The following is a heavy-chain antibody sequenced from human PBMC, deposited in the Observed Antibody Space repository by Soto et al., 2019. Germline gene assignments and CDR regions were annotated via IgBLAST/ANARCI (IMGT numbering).Heavy chain of an antibody. CDR1: GGSFSGYY. Sequence: QVQLQQWGAGLLKPSETLSLTCAVYGGSFSGYYWSWIRQPPGKGLVWIGEINDSGSTNYNPTLKSRVTISVDTSKNQFSLKLSSVTAADTAVYYCATAGRPVLYYYGMDVWGQGTTVTVSS. CDR2: INDSGST. CDR3: ATAGRPVLYYYGMDV. V-gene: IGHV4-34*01. J-gene: IGHJ6*02.